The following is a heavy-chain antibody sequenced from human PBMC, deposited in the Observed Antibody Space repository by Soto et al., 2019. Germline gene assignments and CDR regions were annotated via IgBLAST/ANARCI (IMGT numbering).Heavy chain of an antibody. J-gene: IGHJ4*02. Sequence: PGGSLRLSCVASGFTFSSYGMHWVRQAPGKGLEWVAIISYDGSNTYYADNVKDRFTISRDNSKKTMYLQMNNLKNEDKSVYYCAKEGGLSGSYYISSSYYFDYWGQGT. V-gene: IGHV3-30*18. CDR2: ISYDGSNT. CDR1: GFTFSSYG. D-gene: IGHD1-26*01. CDR3: AKEGGLSGSYYISSSYYFDY.